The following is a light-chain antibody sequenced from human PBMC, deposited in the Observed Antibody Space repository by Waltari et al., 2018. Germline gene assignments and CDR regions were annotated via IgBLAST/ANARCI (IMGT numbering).Light chain of an antibody. CDR3: QQYVTSPTT. J-gene: IGKJ5*01. CDR2: LGS. Sequence: DIVLTQSPGTLSLAPGESAPVSCRASETIANSFLAWYQPQPAQPPRLLMYLGSHRASGIPDRFRGSGSGAEFTLTITGLEPEDFALYFCQQYVTSPTTFGQGTRLDMK. CDR1: ETIANSF. V-gene: IGKV3-20*01.